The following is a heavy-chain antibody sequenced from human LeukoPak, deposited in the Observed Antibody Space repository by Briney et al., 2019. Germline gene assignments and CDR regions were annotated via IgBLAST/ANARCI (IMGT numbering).Heavy chain of an antibody. CDR1: GFTFSSYN. CDR3: ARERGYSYGYGDY. J-gene: IGHJ4*02. V-gene: IGHV3-21*01. D-gene: IGHD5-18*01. Sequence: KPGGSLRLSCAASGFTFSSYNMNWVRQAPGKGLEWVSSISSSSSYIYYADSVKGRFTISRDNAKNSLYLQINSLRAEDTAVYYCARERGYSYGYGDYWGQGTLVTVSS. CDR2: ISSSSSYI.